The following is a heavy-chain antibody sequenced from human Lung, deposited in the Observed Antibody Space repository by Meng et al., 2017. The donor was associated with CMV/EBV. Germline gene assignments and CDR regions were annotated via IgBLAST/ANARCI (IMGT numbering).Heavy chain of an antibody. V-gene: IGHV1-69*10. CDR3: ARALYYYDSSGYYPYCDY. CDR2: IIPILGIA. J-gene: IGHJ4*02. CDR1: GDTFRSHA. D-gene: IGHD3-22*01. Sequence: SVXVSXXASGDTFRSHAISWVRQAPGQGLEWMGGIIPILGIATYAQKFQGRVAIAADKSTTTAYMELSRLRSEDTAVYFCARALYYYDSSGYYPYCDYWGQGTXVTVSS.